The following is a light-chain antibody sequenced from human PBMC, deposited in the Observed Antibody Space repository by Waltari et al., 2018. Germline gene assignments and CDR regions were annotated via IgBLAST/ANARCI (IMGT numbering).Light chain of an antibody. V-gene: IGKV1-5*03. CDR1: QSISNY. CDR3: QQHKAYPYT. J-gene: IGKJ2*01. CDR2: KAS. Sequence: DIQMTQSPSTLSASVGDRVTITCRASQSISNYLAWYQQKPGKAPNLLRYKASVLERGVPSRFSGSGSGTDFTLTISSLQPDDFATYYCQQHKAYPYTFGQGTKLAIK.